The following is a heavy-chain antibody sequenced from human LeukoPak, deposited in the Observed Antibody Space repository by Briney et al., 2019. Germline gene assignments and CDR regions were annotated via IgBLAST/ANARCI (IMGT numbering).Heavy chain of an antibody. V-gene: IGHV3-66*01. CDR2: IYSGGST. J-gene: IGHJ4*02. D-gene: IGHD1-26*01. CDR1: GFTVSRNY. CDR3: ARARGATNFDY. Sequence: GRSLRLSCAVSGFTVSRNYVSWVRQAPGKGLEWVSIIYSGGSTYCADSVKGRFTISRDNSKNTLYLQMNSLRAEDTAVYYCARARGATNFDYCGQGTLVTVSS.